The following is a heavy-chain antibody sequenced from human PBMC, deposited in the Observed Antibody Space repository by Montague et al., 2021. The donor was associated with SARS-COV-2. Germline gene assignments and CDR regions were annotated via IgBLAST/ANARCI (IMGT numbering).Heavy chain of an antibody. D-gene: IGHD3-3*01. CDR2: IYYSGST. V-gene: IGHV4-39*01. CDR1: GGSISSSSYY. CDR3: AGKAGMGITIFGVVTASYYFDY. Sequence: SETLSLTCTVSGGSISSSSYYWGWIRQPPGKGLEWIGSIYYSGSTYYXPSLKGRVTISVDTSKNQFSLKLSSVTAADTAVYYCAGKAGMGITIFGVVTASYYFDYWGQGTLVTVSS. J-gene: IGHJ4*01.